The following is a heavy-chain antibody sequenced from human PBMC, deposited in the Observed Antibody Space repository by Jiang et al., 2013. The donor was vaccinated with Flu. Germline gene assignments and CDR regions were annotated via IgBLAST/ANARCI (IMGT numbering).Heavy chain of an antibody. CDR1: GYTFTSYA. Sequence: SGAEVKKPGASVKVSCKASGYTFTSYAMHWVRQAPGQGLEWMGIINPSGGSTSYAQKFQGRVTMTRDTSTSTAYMELSSLRSEDTAVYYCARVRPSTSRYSSSWTPDYWGQGTLVTVSS. D-gene: IGHD6-13*01. CDR2: INPSGGST. CDR3: ARVRPSTSRYSSSWTPDY. J-gene: IGHJ4*02. V-gene: IGHV1-46*01.